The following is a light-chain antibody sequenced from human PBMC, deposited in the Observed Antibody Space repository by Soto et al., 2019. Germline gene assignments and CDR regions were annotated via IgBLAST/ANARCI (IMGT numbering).Light chain of an antibody. CDR2: DAS. V-gene: IGKV1-5*01. Sequence: DIQMTQSPSTLSASVGDRVTITCRASQSISVWLAWYQQKPGKAPKLLIYDASSLESGVPSRFSGSGSGTEFTLTISSLQPDDFASYYYQHYHSYSRTFAQGTKVDIK. CDR3: QHYHSYSRT. CDR1: QSISVW. J-gene: IGKJ1*01.